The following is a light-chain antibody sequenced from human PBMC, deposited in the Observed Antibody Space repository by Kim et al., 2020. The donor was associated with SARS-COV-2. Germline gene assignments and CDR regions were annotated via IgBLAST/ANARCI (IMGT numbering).Light chain of an antibody. CDR3: QQYDHSSRYT. CDR2: SAS. J-gene: IGKJ2*01. V-gene: IGKV3-20*01. CDR1: QSVSSTY. Sequence: DSVLTQSPGTLSLSPGDRATLSCRASQSVSSTYLAWYQQKPGQAPRLLIHSASSRATGIPDRFSGSVSGTDFTLTITRLEPEDFAVYCCQQYDHSSRYTFGQGTKVDIK.